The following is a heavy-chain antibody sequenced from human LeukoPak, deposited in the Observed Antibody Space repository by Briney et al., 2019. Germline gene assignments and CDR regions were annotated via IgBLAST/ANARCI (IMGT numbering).Heavy chain of an antibody. CDR1: GFTFSSYG. CDR2: ISYDGSNK. Sequence: GGSLRLSCGASGFTFSSYGMHWVRQAPGKGLEWVAVISYDGSNKYYADSVKGRFTISRDNSKNTLYLQMNSLRAEDTAVYYCAKMSSSGWYDYWGQGTLVTVSS. D-gene: IGHD6-19*01. CDR3: AKMSSSGWYDY. V-gene: IGHV3-30*18. J-gene: IGHJ4*02.